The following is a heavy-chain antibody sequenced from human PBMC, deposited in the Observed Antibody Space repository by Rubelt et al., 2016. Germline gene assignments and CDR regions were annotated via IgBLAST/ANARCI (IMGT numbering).Heavy chain of an antibody. CDR2: INAGNGNT. V-gene: IGHV1-3*01. CDR3: ARDHSGSYSFDF. D-gene: IGHD1-26*01. Sequence: EVKKPGASVKVSCKASGYTFTSYSMHWVRQAPGQKLEWMGWINAGNGNTKYSQKFQGRVTITRETSASKAYMELSRLTSEDTAVYYCARDHSGSYSFDFWGQGTLVTVSS. J-gene: IGHJ4*02. CDR1: GYTFTSYS.